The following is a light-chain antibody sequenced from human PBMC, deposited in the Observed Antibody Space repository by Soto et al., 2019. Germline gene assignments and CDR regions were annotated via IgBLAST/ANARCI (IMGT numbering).Light chain of an antibody. J-gene: IGLJ1*01. CDR2: DNN. Sequence: QSVLTQSPSVSGSPGQSVTRSCTWISAKIGAGYDVHWYQQLPGAAPKLLIYDNNNRPSGVPDRFSGSKSGASASLAITGLQAEDEADYYCQSYDTRLSGYVFGTGTKV. V-gene: IGLV1-40*01. CDR3: QSYDTRLSGYV. CDR1: SAKIGAGYD.